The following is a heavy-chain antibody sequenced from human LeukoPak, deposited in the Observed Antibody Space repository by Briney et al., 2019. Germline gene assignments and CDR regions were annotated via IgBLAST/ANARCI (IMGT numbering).Heavy chain of an antibody. CDR3: ARVEMATIKAFDI. CDR1: GGFISSSSYY. J-gene: IGHJ3*02. Sequence: SETLSLTCTVSGGFISSSSYYWGWIRQPPGKGLEWIGSIYYGGSTYYNPSLKSRVTISVDTSKNQFSLKLSSVTAADTAVYYCARVEMATIKAFDIRGQGTMVTVSS. CDR2: IYYGGST. D-gene: IGHD5-24*01. V-gene: IGHV4-39*07.